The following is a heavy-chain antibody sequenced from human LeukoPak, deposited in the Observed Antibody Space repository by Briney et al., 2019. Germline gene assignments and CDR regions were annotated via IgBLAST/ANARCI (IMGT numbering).Heavy chain of an antibody. J-gene: IGHJ3*02. D-gene: IGHD3-9*01. Sequence: SETLSLTCAVYGGSFTKHQWSWIRQPPGKGLEWIGAINDGGSTNYNPSLKSRVTISVDTSKNQFSLRLSSMTAADTAVYYGARGKGYDSPSGAFDIWGQGAMVTVSS. CDR3: ARGKGYDSPSGAFDI. V-gene: IGHV4-34*01. CDR1: GGSFTKHQ. CDR2: INDGGST.